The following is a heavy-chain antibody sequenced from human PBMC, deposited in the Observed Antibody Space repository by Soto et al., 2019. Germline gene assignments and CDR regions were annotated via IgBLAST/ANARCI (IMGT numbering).Heavy chain of an antibody. J-gene: IGHJ4*02. CDR1: GVSISNNY. V-gene: IGHV4-59*01. CDR2: IYYNGNT. Sequence: QVQLQESGPGLVKPSETLSLTCTVSGVSISNNYWSWIRQPPGKGLEWIGYIYYNGNTNYNPSLKSRVTMSVDTSRNQISLKLTTVTAADTAVYYCTRANWYSEYWGQGTLVTVPS. CDR3: TRANWYSEY. D-gene: IGHD7-27*01.